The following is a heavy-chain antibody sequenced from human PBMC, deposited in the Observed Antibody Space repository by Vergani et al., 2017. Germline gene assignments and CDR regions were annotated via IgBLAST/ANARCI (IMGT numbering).Heavy chain of an antibody. V-gene: IGHV3-21*06. Sequence: VQLVESGGGLVKPGGSLRLSCAASGFTFSDFSMSWVRQAPGKGLEWVAFIGSSGPYINYADSVKGRFIISRDNTNNSLFLQLRSLRSEAAAVYYFACGCTSAGCPEKDGMDVWDQWATVTV. CDR1: GFTFSDFS. CDR3: ACGCTSAGCPEKDGMDV. CDR2: IGSSGPYI. J-gene: IGHJ6*02. D-gene: IGHD2-2*01.